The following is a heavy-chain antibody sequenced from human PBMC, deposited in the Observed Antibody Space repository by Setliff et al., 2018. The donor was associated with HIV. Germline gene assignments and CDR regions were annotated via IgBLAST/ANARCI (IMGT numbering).Heavy chain of an antibody. CDR1: GGSISSSSYY. CDR3: VRGWDDKVSTISAPYYYYMDV. D-gene: IGHD5-12*01. Sequence: PSETLSLTCTVSGGSISSSSYYWGWIRQPPGKGLEWIGSIYYSGSTNFNPSLKSRVTIRVDMSKNQFSLEVTAVTAADTAVYYCVRGWDDKVSTISAPYYYYMDVWGNGTTVTVSS. J-gene: IGHJ6*03. CDR2: IYYSGST. V-gene: IGHV4-39*07.